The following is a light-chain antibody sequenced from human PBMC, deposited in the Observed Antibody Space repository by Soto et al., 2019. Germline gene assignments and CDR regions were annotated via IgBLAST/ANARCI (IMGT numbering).Light chain of an antibody. CDR3: QQSYSLPLT. CDR2: GAS. Sequence: EIQMTQSPSSLSGSVLNRVTITCLSIQSISDYLDCYQQKPGKALKLVIYGASNLQSGVPPRFSGSGSGSEFTLTISGLQPDDFAIYFCQQSYSLPLTFGPGTKVDIK. J-gene: IGKJ3*01. CDR1: QSISDY. V-gene: IGKV1-39*01.